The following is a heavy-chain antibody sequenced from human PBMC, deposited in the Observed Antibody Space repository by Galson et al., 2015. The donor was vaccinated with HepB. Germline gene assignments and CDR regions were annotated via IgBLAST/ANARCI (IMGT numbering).Heavy chain of an antibody. CDR1: GYTFTSYD. J-gene: IGHJ5*02. V-gene: IGHV1-8*01. CDR3: AGGAAAGISWFDP. D-gene: IGHD6-13*01. Sequence: SVKVSCKASGYTFTSYDINWVRQATGQGLEWMGWMNPNSGNTGYAQKFQGRVTMTRNTSISTAYMELSSLRSEDTAVYYCAGGAAAGISWFDPWGQGTLVTVSS. CDR2: MNPNSGNT.